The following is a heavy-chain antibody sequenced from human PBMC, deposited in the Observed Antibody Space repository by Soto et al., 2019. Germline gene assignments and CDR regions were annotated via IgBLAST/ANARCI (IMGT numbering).Heavy chain of an antibody. D-gene: IGHD2-8*01. CDR2: INVDNGNT. Sequence: ASVKVSCKASGYTFTNYAMHWVRQVPGQRLEWMGWINVDNGNTKYSQRFQGRVTFTRDTSASTAYMELSSLRAEDTAVYYCARDLIVSGGYYQYGMGVWGQGTTVTVSS. CDR3: ARDLIVSGGYYQYGMGV. J-gene: IGHJ6*02. V-gene: IGHV1-3*01. CDR1: GYTFTNYA.